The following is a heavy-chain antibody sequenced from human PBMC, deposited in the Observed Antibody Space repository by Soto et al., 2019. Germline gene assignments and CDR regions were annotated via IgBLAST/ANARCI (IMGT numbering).Heavy chain of an antibody. D-gene: IGHD1-7*01. Sequence: SDTLSLTCTLTCGSIRSSSYYWGWIRQPPGKGLEWIGSIYYSGSTYYNPSLKSRVTISVDTSKNQFSLKLSSVTAADTAVYYCARRELTEGMDVWGQGTTVT. CDR3: ARRELTEGMDV. CDR1: CGSIRSSSYY. V-gene: IGHV4-39*01. J-gene: IGHJ6*02. CDR2: IYYSGST.